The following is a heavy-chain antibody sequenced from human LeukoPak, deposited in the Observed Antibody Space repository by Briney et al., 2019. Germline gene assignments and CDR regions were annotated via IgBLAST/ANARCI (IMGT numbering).Heavy chain of an antibody. D-gene: IGHD5-12*01. CDR2: IYHSGST. V-gene: IGHV4-38-2*01. CDR1: GYSIIGPYY. CDR3: ARGDSGPLGPWAY. J-gene: IGHJ4*02. Sequence: SETLSLTCAVSGYSIIGPYYWGWIRQPPGKGLEWIGSIYHSGSTHYNPSLKSRVTISVDTSKNQFSLKLSSVTAADTAVYYCARGDSGPLGPWAYWGQGTLVTVSS.